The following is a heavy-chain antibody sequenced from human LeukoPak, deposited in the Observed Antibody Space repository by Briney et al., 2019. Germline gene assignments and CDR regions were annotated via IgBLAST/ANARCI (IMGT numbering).Heavy chain of an antibody. D-gene: IGHD1-26*01. CDR3: AGRVGASIWTGMDL. CDR2: IHYSGNT. Sequence: SETLSLTCTVSGGSISSYYWSWIRQPPGKGLEWIGSIHYSGNTYYNPSLKSPVTISVDTSKNQFSLKLTSVTAADTAVYYCAGRVGASIWTGMDLWGQGTLVTVSS. CDR1: GGSISSYY. J-gene: IGHJ5*02. V-gene: IGHV4-59*05.